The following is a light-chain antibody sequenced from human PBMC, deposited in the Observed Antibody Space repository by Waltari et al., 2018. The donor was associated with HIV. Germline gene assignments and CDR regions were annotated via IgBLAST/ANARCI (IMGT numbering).Light chain of an antibody. CDR1: ISNIGSNT. Sequence: QSVLTQPPSASGTPGQRVTISCSGSISNIGSNTLNWYHLQGTAPKLRIYTTNQRPSGVPDRFSGSKSGASASLAISGLQSDDEADYYCATWDDSLNGPVFGGGTKLTVL. CDR3: ATWDDSLNGPV. J-gene: IGLJ3*02. V-gene: IGLV1-44*01. CDR2: TTN.